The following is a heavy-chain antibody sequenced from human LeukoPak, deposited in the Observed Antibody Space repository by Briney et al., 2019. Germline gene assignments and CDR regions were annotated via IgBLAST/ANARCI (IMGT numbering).Heavy chain of an antibody. D-gene: IGHD3-10*01. CDR3: ARARQSDYLPGF. Sequence: ASVKVSCKASGYTFTTYYLHWVRQAPGQGLEWMGIINPSGGSTSYAQKFQGRVTMTGDTSTSTVYMELSSLRYEDTAVYYCARARQSDYLPGFWGQGTLVTVSS. J-gene: IGHJ4*02. CDR2: INPSGGST. CDR1: GYTFTTYY. V-gene: IGHV1-46*01.